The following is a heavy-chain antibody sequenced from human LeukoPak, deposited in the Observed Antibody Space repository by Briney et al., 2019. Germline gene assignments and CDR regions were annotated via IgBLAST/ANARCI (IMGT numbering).Heavy chain of an antibody. CDR3: ARANSALNLDIVATYGMDV. Sequence: ASVKVSCKASGYTFTSYGISWVRQATGQGLEWMGWMNPNSGNTGYAQKFQGRVTMTRNTSISTAYMELSSLRSEDTAVYYCARANSALNLDIVATYGMDVWGQGTTVTVSS. V-gene: IGHV1-8*02. D-gene: IGHD5-12*01. CDR2: MNPNSGNT. J-gene: IGHJ6*02. CDR1: GYTFTSYG.